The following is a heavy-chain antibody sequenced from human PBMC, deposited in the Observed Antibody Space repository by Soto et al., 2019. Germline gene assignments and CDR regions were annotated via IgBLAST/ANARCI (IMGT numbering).Heavy chain of an antibody. CDR1: GFTFSSHA. V-gene: IGHV3-30*03. CDR2: ISYDGSYK. Sequence: QVQMVESGGGVVQPGGSLRLSCAASGFTFSSHAIHWVRQAPGKGLEWVALISYDGSYKYYEDSVKGRFTVSRDTSRNTVYLQINSLRTEDTAVYYCATDSHSGYDTGVDYWGQGTLVTVSS. J-gene: IGHJ4*02. D-gene: IGHD5-12*01. CDR3: ATDSHSGYDTGVDY.